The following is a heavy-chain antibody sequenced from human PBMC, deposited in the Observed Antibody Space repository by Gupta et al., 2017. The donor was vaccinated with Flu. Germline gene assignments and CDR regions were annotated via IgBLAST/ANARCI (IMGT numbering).Heavy chain of an antibody. V-gene: IGHV3-15*01. CDR2: IKSKTDGGTT. Sequence: EVQLVESGGGLVKPGGSLRLSCAASGFTFSNAWMSWVRQAPGKGLEWVGRIKSKTDGGTTDYAAPVKGRFTISRDDSKNTLYLQMNSLKTEDTAVYYCTTGAYYYDSSGYYAGDYWGQGTLVTVSS. CDR1: GFTFSNAW. CDR3: TTGAYYYDSSGYYAGDY. D-gene: IGHD3-22*01. J-gene: IGHJ4*02.